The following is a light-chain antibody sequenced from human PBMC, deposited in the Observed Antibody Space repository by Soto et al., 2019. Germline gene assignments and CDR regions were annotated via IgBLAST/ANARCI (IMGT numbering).Light chain of an antibody. J-gene: IGKJ1*01. CDR1: QSVLYSSSNRNY. CDR3: PKYNRFPLT. Sequence: DIVMTQAPDSLAVSLGEXATINCKSSQSVLYSSSNRNYLAWYQQRPGQPPKLLIYWASTRESGVPDRFSGSGSGTDFTLTISSLQAEVVVVYHRPKYNRFPLTIGQGSKV. V-gene: IGKV4-1*01. CDR2: WAS.